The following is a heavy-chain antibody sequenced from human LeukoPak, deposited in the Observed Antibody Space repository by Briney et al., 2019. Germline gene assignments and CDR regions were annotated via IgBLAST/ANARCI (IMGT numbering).Heavy chain of an antibody. D-gene: IGHD6-19*01. J-gene: IGHJ3*02. CDR1: GYTLTGYY. V-gene: IGHV1-2*02. Sequence: ASVKVSCKASGYTLTGYYMHWVRQAHGQGLEWMGWINPNSGGTNYAQKFQGRVTMTRDTSISTAYMELSRLRSDDTAVYYCARDYDSSGWYGLGAFDIWGQGTMVTVSS. CDR3: ARDYDSSGWYGLGAFDI. CDR2: INPNSGGT.